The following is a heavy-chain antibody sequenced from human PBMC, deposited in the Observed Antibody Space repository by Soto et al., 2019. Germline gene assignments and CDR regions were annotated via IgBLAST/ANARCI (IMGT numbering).Heavy chain of an antibody. CDR2: IKRNGREK. CDR1: GFTFGTYW. V-gene: IGHV3-7*05. D-gene: IGHD3-16*01. J-gene: IGHJ4*02. Sequence: PGESLKISCAGSGFTFGTYWMTWVRQAPGKGLEWVANIKRNGREKNYADSLKGRFTISRDNAKSSLYLQMNSLRVDDTAVYYCSLASYDFAEGGHWGQGTVVTVSS. CDR3: SLASYDFAEGGH.